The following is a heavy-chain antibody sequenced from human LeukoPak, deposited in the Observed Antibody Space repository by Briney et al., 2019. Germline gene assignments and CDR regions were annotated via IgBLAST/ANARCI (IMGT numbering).Heavy chain of an antibody. D-gene: IGHD1-7*01. J-gene: IGHJ4*02. Sequence: SETLSLTCTVSGGSISSSSYYWGWIRQPPGKGLEWIGSIYYSGSTNYNPSLKSRVTMSVDTSKNQFSLKLSSVTAADTAAYYCASMGLPGERNPYFDYWGQGTLVTVSS. CDR1: GGSISSSSYY. CDR2: IYYSGST. V-gene: IGHV4-39*07. CDR3: ASMGLPGERNPYFDY.